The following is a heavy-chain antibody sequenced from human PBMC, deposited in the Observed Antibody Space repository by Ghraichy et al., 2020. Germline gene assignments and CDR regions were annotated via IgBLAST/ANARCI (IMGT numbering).Heavy chain of an antibody. Sequence: GGSLRLSCVASGFTFSSYAMSWVRQAPGKGLEWVSGISGSGGSTYYADSVKGRFSISRDNSKNTLYLQVNSLRAEDTAVYSCAKGAAPPSYYYDSGYYYYAMDVLGQGTTVTVSS. CDR2: ISGSGGST. V-gene: IGHV3-23*01. D-gene: IGHD3-10*01. CDR1: GFTFSSYA. CDR3: AKGAAPPSYYYDSGYYYYAMDV. J-gene: IGHJ6*02.